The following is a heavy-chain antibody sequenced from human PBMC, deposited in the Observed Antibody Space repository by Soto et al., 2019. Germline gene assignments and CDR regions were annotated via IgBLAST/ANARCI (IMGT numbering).Heavy chain of an antibody. CDR3: ARSTMTTYWFDP. CDR2: IIPIFGTA. V-gene: IGHV1-69*13. J-gene: IGHJ5*02. Sequence: SVKVSCTASGGTFSSYAISWVRQAPGQGLEWMGGIIPIFGTANYAQKFQGRVTITADESTSTAYMELSSLRSEDTAVYYCARSTMTTYWFDPWGQGTLVTLSS. D-gene: IGHD4-17*01. CDR1: GGTFSSYA.